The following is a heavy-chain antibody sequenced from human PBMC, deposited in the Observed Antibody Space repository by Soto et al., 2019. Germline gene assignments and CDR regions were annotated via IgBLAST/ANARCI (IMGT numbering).Heavy chain of an antibody. D-gene: IGHD2-21*01. Sequence: EVQLVESGGGLVQPGRSLRLSCAASGFTFDDYAMHWVRQAPGKGLEWVSGISWNSGSIGYADSVKGRFTISRDNAKNSLYLQMNSLRAEDTALYYCAKDIIAYCGDDCPLYFDYWGQGTLVTVSS. J-gene: IGHJ4*02. V-gene: IGHV3-9*01. CDR3: AKDIIAYCGDDCPLYFDY. CDR2: ISWNSGSI. CDR1: GFTFDDYA.